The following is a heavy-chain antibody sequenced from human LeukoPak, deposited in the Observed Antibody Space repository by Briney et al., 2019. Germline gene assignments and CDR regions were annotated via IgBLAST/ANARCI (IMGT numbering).Heavy chain of an antibody. CDR2: IYYTGST. Sequence: SETLSLTCTVSGDSISSSSYYWGWIRQPPGKGLEWIGNIYYTGSTYYNPSLKSRVTISVDTSKNQFSLKLSSVTAADTAVYYCARGPHAFDIWGQGTMVTVSS. CDR3: ARGPHAFDI. J-gene: IGHJ3*02. V-gene: IGHV4-39*07. CDR1: GDSISSSSYY.